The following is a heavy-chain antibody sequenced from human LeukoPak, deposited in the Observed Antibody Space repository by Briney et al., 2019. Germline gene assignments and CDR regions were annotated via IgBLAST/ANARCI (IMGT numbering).Heavy chain of an antibody. CDR1: GGSISSYY. CDR3: ARSFSPYYSYYGMDV. D-gene: IGHD2/OR15-2a*01. V-gene: IGHV4-59*08. CDR2: IYYSGST. J-gene: IGHJ6*02. Sequence: PSETLSLTCTVSGGSISSYYWSWIRQPPGKGLEWIGYIYYSGSTNYNPSLKSRVTISVDTSKNQFSLKLSSVTAADTAVYYCARSFSPYYSYYGMDVWGQGTTVTVSS.